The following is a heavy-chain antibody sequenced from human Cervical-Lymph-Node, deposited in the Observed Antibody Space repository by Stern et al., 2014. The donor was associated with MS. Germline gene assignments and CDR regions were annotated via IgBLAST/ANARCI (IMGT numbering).Heavy chain of an antibody. V-gene: IGHV5-51*01. CDR3: ARQRYFDY. Sequence: EVQLVQSGPEVKRPGESLKISCQASGYTFTSYWIGWVRQMPGKGLEWIAIIFPGGSDIRYSPSFQGQVTISAEKSSSTAYLQWNNLKASDTAIYYCARQRYFDYWGQGTLVTVSS. CDR1: GYTFTSYW. J-gene: IGHJ4*02. CDR2: IFPGGSDI.